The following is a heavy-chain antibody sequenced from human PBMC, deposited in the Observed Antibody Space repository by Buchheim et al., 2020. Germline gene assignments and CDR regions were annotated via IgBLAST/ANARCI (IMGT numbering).Heavy chain of an antibody. D-gene: IGHD6-13*01. CDR2: ISYDGSNK. V-gene: IGHV3-30*04. CDR3: AREGIAAAGTYYFDY. CDR1: GFTFSSYA. J-gene: IGHJ4*02. Sequence: QVQLVESGGGVVQPGRSLRLSCAASGFTFSSYAMHWVRQAPGKGLEWVAVISYDGSNKYYADSVKGRFTISRDNSKNTLYLQMNSLRAEDTAVYYCAREGIAAAGTYYFDYWGQGTL.